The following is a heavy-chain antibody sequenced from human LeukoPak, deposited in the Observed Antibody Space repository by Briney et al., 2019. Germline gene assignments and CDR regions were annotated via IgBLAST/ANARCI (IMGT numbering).Heavy chain of an antibody. Sequence: GGSLRLSCAASGFTFSSYAMHWVRQAPGKGLEWVAVISYDGSNKYYADSVKGRSTISRDNSKNTLYLQMNSLRAEDTAVYYCARGRLGYCSSTSCLSPDYWGQGTLVTVSS. D-gene: IGHD2-2*01. V-gene: IGHV3-30-3*01. J-gene: IGHJ4*02. CDR1: GFTFSSYA. CDR3: ARGRLGYCSSTSCLSPDY. CDR2: ISYDGSNK.